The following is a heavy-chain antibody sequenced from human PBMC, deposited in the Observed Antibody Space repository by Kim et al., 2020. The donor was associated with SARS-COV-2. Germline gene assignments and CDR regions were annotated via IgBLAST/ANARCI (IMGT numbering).Heavy chain of an antibody. J-gene: IGHJ4*02. V-gene: IGHV3-11*06. CDR3: ARSQFFDWLFPKEEVDY. CDR2: ISSSSSYT. Sequence: GGSLRLSCAASGFTFSDYYMSWIRQAPGKGLEWVSYISSSSSYTNYADSVKGRFTISRDNAKNSLYLQMNSLRAEDTAVYYCARSQFFDWLFPKEEVDYWGQGTLVTVSS. D-gene: IGHD3-9*01. CDR1: GFTFSDYY.